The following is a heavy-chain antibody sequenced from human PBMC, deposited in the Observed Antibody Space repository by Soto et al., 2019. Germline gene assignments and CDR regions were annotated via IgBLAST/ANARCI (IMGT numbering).Heavy chain of an antibody. CDR2: ISAYNGNT. Sequence: GASVKVSCKASGYTFTSYGISWVRQAPGQGLEWMGWISAYNGNTNYAQKLQGRVTMTTDTSTSTAYMELRSLRSDDTAVYYCARDGEEDFWSGYYNPNWFDPWGQGTLVTVSS. D-gene: IGHD3-3*01. CDR3: ARDGEEDFWSGYYNPNWFDP. CDR1: GYTFTSYG. J-gene: IGHJ5*02. V-gene: IGHV1-18*01.